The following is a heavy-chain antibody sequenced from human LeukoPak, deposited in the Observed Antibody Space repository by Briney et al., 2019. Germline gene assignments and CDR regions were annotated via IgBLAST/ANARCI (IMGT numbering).Heavy chain of an antibody. V-gene: IGHV3-53*05. CDR3: AKDQGQQQLVLAVDY. Sequence: GRSLRLSCAASGFTVSSNYMSWVRQAPGKGLEWVSVIYSGGSTYYADSVKGRFTISRDNSKNTLYLQMNSLRAEDTAVYYCAKDQGQQQLVLAVDYWGQGTLVTVSS. D-gene: IGHD6-13*01. CDR1: GFTVSSNY. J-gene: IGHJ4*02. CDR2: IYSGGST.